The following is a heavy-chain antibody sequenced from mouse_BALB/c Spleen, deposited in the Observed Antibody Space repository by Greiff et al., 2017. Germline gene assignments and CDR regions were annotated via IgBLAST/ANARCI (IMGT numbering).Heavy chain of an antibody. V-gene: IGHV1S12*01. Sequence: VQLQQSGPELVKPGASVKISCKASGYTFTSYYIHWVKQRPGQGLEWIGYIYPRDGSTNYNEKFKGKATLTADTSSSTAYMQLSSLTSEDSAVYFCARSGEYYFDYWGQGTTLTVSS. CDR2: IYPRDGST. CDR1: GYTFTSYY. CDR3: ARSGEYYFDY. D-gene: IGHD3-1*01. J-gene: IGHJ2*01.